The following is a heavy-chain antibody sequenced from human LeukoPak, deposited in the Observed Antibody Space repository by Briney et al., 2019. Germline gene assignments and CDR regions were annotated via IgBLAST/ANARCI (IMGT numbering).Heavy chain of an antibody. V-gene: IGHV3-20*04. CDR1: GFTFDDYG. D-gene: IGHD1-7*01. CDR2: INWNGAGT. J-gene: IGHJ4*02. Sequence: GGSLSLSCAASGFTFDDYGMSWVRQAPGKGLEWVCGINWNGAGTGYADSVKGRFTISRDNAKNSVYLQMNSLRAVDTAVYYCARGSPYNWNYAPFDYWGQGTLVTVSS. CDR3: ARGSPYNWNYAPFDY.